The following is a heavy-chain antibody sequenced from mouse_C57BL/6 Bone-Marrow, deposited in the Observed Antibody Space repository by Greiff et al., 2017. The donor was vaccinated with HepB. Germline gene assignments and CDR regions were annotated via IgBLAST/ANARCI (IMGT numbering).Heavy chain of an antibody. J-gene: IGHJ3*01. D-gene: IGHD1-1*01. CDR3: ARHSYYYGSRWLAY. CDR2: ISSGGSYT. V-gene: IGHV5-6*02. CDR1: GFTFSSYG. Sequence: DVKLVESGGDLVKPGGSLKLSCAASGFTFSSYGMSWVRQTPDKRLEWVATISSGGSYTYYPDSVKGRFTISRDNAKNTLYLQMCSLKSEDTAMYYCARHSYYYGSRWLAYWGQGTRVTVSA.